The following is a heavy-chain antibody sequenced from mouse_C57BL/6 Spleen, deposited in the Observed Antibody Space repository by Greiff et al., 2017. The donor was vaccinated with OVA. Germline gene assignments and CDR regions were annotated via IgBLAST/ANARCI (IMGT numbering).Heavy chain of an antibody. CDR2: ISDGGSYT. Sequence: EVQGVASGGGLVKPGGSLKLSCAASGFTFSSYAMSWVRQTPEKRLEWVATISDGGSYTYYPDNVKGRFTISRDNAKNNLYLQMSHLKSEDTAMYYCARETGTVFDYWGQGTTLTVSS. D-gene: IGHD4-1*01. J-gene: IGHJ2*01. V-gene: IGHV5-4*01. CDR1: GFTFSSYA. CDR3: ARETGTVFDY.